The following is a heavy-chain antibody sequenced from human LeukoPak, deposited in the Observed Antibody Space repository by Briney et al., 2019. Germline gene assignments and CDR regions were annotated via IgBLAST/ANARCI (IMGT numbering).Heavy chain of an antibody. D-gene: IGHD1-14*01. CDR1: GYTFTSYD. V-gene: IGHV1-8*01. J-gene: IGHJ5*02. CDR2: MNPNSGNT. Sequence: ASVKVSCKASGYTFTSYDINWVRQATGQGLEWMGWMNPNSGNTGYAQKFQGRVTMTRNTSISTAYMELSSLRSEDTAVYYCARQETYRTEDWFDPWGQGTLVTASS. CDR3: ARQETYRTEDWFDP.